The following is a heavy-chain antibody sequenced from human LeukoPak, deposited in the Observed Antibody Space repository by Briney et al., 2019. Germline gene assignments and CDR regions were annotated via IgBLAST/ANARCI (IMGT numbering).Heavy chain of an antibody. CDR2: IYYSGST. V-gene: IGHV4-31*03. CDR1: GGSISRGGYY. CDR3: ARDLLRGYSGSETDDAFDI. Sequence: SETLSLTCTVSGGSISRGGYYWSWLRQPPGKGLEWIVYIYYSGSTYYNPSLKSRLTISIDTSKNQFSLKLSSVTAEETAVYHCARDLLRGYSGSETDDAFDIWGQGTMVTVSS. D-gene: IGHD5-12*01. J-gene: IGHJ3*02.